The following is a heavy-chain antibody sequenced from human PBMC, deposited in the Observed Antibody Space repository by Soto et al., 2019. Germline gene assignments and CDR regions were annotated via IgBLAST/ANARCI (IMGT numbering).Heavy chain of an antibody. CDR3: TREYRQQVASHYGMDV. CDR2: INHSGST. Sequence: SETLSLTCAVYGGSFSGYYWSWIRQPPGKGLEWIGEINHSGSTNYNPSLKSRVTISQDTSKNQFSLKQNSVTAADTAVYYCTREYRQQVASHYGMDVWGQGTTVTVSS. CDR1: GGSFSGYY. J-gene: IGHJ6*02. D-gene: IGHD6-13*01. V-gene: IGHV4-34*01.